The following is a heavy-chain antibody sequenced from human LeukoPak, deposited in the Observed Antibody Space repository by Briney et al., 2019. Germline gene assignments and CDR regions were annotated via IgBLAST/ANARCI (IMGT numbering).Heavy chain of an antibody. D-gene: IGHD4-23*01. CDR2: IDSDGSST. V-gene: IGHV3-74*01. J-gene: IGHJ1*01. CDR1: GFTFSSYW. CDR3: ARGYGGNFQH. Sequence: GGSLRLSCAASGFTFSSYWMNWVRQAPGKGLVWVSYIDSDGSSTNYADSVKGRFTISRDNAKNTLYLQMNSLRAEDTAVYYCARGYGGNFQHWGQGTLVTVSP.